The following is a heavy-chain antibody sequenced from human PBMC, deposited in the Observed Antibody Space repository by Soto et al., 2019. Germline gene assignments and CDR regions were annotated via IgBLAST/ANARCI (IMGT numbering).Heavy chain of an antibody. CDR2: NHYSGST. Sequence: QLQLQESGPGLVKPSGTLSLPWTCSGCPLSSNIYYWGWIRQPPGKGLGWIGNNHYSGSTYYDSSLKSRVTISVDTSKNQFSLKLSFVTAAYTAVYYCARQHYYDRSGYHVVYWGQGTLVTVSS. CDR1: GCPLSSNIYY. CDR3: ARQHYYDRSGYHVVY. D-gene: IGHD3-22*01. J-gene: IGHJ4*02. V-gene: IGHV4-39*01.